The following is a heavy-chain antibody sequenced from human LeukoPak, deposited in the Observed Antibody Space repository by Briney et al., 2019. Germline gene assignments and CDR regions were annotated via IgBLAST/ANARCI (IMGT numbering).Heavy chain of an antibody. CDR1: GFTFRSYW. D-gene: IGHD3-10*01. CDR2: INSDGSSI. CDR3: NYGSGSYPRY. J-gene: IGHJ4*02. V-gene: IGHV3-74*01. Sequence: GGSLSLSCAASGFTFRSYWMHWVRQAPGKGLLWISRINSDGSSISYADSVKGRFTISRDNAKNTLYLQMNSLRAEDTAVYYCNYGSGSYPRYWGQGTLVTVSS.